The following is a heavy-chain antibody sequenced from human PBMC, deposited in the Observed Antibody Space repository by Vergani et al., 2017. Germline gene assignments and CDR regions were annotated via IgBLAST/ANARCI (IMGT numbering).Heavy chain of an antibody. V-gene: IGHV3-23*01. D-gene: IGHD3-3*01. Sequence: EVQLLESGGGLVQPGGSLRLSCAASGFTFSSYAMSWVRQAPGKGLEWVSAISGSGGSTYYADSVKGRFTISRDNAKNSLYLQMNSLRAEDTAVYYCARDLGTYYDFWSATYGMDVWGQGTTVTVSS. J-gene: IGHJ6*02. CDR1: GFTFSSYA. CDR2: ISGSGGST. CDR3: ARDLGTYYDFWSATYGMDV.